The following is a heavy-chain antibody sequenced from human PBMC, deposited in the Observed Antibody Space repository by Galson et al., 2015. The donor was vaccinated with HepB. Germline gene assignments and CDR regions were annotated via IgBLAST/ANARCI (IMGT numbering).Heavy chain of an antibody. V-gene: IGHV6-1*01. D-gene: IGHD7-27*01. J-gene: IGHJ5*02. CDR1: GDRVSNNGAA. Sequence: CAISGDRVSNNGAAWNWIRQSPSRGLEWLGRTYHGSKWYTDYAVSVKSRITINPDTSKNQFSLQLNSVTPEDTAVYYCARDQTNWGSAVRWFDPWGQGTLVTVSS. CDR3: ARDQTNWGSAVRWFDP. CDR2: TYHGSKWYT.